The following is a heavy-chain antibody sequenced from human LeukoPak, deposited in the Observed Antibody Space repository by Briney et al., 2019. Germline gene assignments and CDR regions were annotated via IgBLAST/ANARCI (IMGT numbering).Heavy chain of an antibody. CDR2: ISSSSSTI. Sequence: GGSLRLSCAASGFTFSSYSMNWVRQAPGKVLEWVSYISSSSSTIYYADSVKGRFTISRDNAKNSLYLQMNSLRAEDTAVYYCARFVEMATISTPDMDAWGKGTTVTISS. D-gene: IGHD5-24*01. CDR3: ARFVEMATISTPDMDA. V-gene: IGHV3-48*01. CDR1: GFTFSSYS. J-gene: IGHJ6*03.